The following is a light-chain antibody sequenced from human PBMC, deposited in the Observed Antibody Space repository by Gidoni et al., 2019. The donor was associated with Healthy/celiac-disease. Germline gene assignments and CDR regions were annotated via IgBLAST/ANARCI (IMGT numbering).Light chain of an antibody. V-gene: IGKV1-39*01. CDR3: QQSYSTSWT. J-gene: IGKJ1*01. Sequence: IPMTQSPSSLSASVGDRVTITCRASQSISSYLNWYQQKPGKAPKLLIYAASSWQSGVPARFSGSGSGTDFTLTISSLQPEDFATYYCQQSYSTSWTFGQGTKVEIK. CDR2: AAS. CDR1: QSISSY.